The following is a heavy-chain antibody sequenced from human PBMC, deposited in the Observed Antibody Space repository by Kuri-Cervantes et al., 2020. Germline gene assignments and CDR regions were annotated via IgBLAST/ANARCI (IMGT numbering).Heavy chain of an antibody. CDR3: ARSKSSSWYDHYYYYYYGMDV. Sequence: GESLKISCAASGFTFSSYSMNWVRQAPGKGLEWVSSISSSSSYIYYADSVKGRFTISRDNAKNSLYLQMNSLRDEDTAVYCCARSKSSSWYDHYYYYYYGMDVWGQGTTVTVSS. V-gene: IGHV3-21*01. CDR2: ISSSSSYI. D-gene: IGHD6-13*01. J-gene: IGHJ6*02. CDR1: GFTFSSYS.